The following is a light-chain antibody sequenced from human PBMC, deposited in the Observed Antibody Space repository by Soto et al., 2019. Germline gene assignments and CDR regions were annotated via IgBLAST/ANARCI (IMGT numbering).Light chain of an antibody. CDR2: TAS. J-gene: IGKJ5*01. CDR3: QQSASFPIT. CDR1: QGVSTW. Sequence: DVQMTQYPYSVSASVGDRVTITCRASQGVSTWLAWYQQKPGKAPNLLIYTASSVQSGVPSRFSGSGSGTDFTLTINVLQPEDFATYYCQQSASFPITFGQGTRLEI. V-gene: IGKV1-12*01.